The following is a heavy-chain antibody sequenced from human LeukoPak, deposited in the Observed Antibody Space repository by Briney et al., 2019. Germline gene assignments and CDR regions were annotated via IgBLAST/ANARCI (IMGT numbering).Heavy chain of an antibody. CDR2: IIPILGIA. D-gene: IGHD3-3*01. CDR3: ARGQYYDFWSGYYRYYYYMDV. CDR1: GGTFSSYA. V-gene: IGHV1-69*04. Sequence: GSSVKVSCEASGGTFSSYAISWVRQTPGQGLEWMGRIIPILGIANYAQKFQGGVTITTDESTSTAYMELSSLRSEDTAVYYCARGQYYDFWSGYYRYYYYMDVWGKGTTVTVSS. J-gene: IGHJ6*03.